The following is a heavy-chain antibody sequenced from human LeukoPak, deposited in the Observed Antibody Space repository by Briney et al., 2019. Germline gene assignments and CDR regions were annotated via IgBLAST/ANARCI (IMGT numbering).Heavy chain of an antibody. CDR2: IRYDGSNK. Sequence: GGSLRLSCAASGFTFSSYGMHWVRQAPGKGLEWVAFIRYDGSNKYYADSVRGRFTISRDSAKNTLYLQMNSLRAEDTAVYYCTRDRFYAMDAWGQGTTVTVSS. CDR3: TRDRFYAMDA. CDR1: GFTFSSYG. V-gene: IGHV3-30*02. J-gene: IGHJ6*01.